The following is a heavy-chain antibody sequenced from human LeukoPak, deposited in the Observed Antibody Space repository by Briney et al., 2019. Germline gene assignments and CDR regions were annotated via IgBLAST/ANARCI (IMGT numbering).Heavy chain of an antibody. V-gene: IGHV1-69*04. CDR1: GGTFSSYA. D-gene: IGHD3-10*01. CDR2: IIPILGIA. Sequence: ASVKVSCKASGGTFSSYAISWVRQAPGQGLEWMGRIIPILGIASYAQKFQGRVTITADKSTSTAYMELSSLRSEDTAVYYCAGIGSTHPFDYWGQGTLVTVSS. J-gene: IGHJ4*02. CDR3: AGIGSTHPFDY.